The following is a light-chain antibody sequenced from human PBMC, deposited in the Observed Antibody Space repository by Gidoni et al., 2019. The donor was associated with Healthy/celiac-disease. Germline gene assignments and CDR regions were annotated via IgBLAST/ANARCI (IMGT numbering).Light chain of an antibody. V-gene: IGKV4-1*01. J-gene: IGKJ1*01. Sequence: DIVMTQSPDSLAVSLGERATINCKSSPSVLYSSNNKNYLAWYQQKPGQPPKLLIYWASTRESGVPDRFSGSGSGTDFTLTISSLQAGDVAVYYCQQYYSTPPTFGQGTKVEIK. CDR3: QQYYSTPPT. CDR1: PSVLYSSNNKNY. CDR2: WAS.